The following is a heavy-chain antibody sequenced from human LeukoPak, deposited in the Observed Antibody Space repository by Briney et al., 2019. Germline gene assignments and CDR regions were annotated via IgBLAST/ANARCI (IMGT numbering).Heavy chain of an antibody. CDR3: ARRTALEQYFDY. CDR1: GFTFSSYA. D-gene: IGHD1/OR15-1a*01. V-gene: IGHV3-30*04. CDR2: ISYDGSNK. J-gene: IGHJ4*02. Sequence: GGSLRLSCAASGFTFSSYAMHWVRQAPGKGLEWAAVISYDGSNKYYADSVKGRFTISRDNSKNTLYLQMNSMRADDTAVYYCARRTALEQYFDYWGQGTLVTVSS.